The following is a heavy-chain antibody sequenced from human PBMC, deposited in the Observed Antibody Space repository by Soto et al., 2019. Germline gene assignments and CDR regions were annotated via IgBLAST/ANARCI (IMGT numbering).Heavy chain of an antibody. CDR2: AYHNGLT. Sequence: SETLSLTCTVSGDSVTSNVWWSWVRQPPGKGLEWIGEAYHNGLTDYNPSLKSRVTMSVDTTKNEFSLKLTSLTAADTAIYYCARDAAVAGESDRFDYWGQGTLVTVSS. CDR1: GDSVTSNVW. CDR3: ARDAAVAGESDRFDY. J-gene: IGHJ4*02. V-gene: IGHV4-4*02. D-gene: IGHD6-19*01.